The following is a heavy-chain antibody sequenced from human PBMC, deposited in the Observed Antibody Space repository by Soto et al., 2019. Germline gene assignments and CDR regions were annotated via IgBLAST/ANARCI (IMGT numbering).Heavy chain of an antibody. CDR3: ARPPWDTVVTPAEFDY. J-gene: IGHJ4*02. V-gene: IGHV4-31*03. Sequence: QVQLQESGPGLVKPSQTLSLTCTVSGGSISSGGYYWSWIRQHPGKGLEWIGYIYHSGSTYYNPSRKRRVTISVDTFNNQFSLELISVTAADTAVYYCARPPWDTVVTPAEFDYWGQGTLVTVSS. CDR1: GGSISSGGYY. CDR2: IYHSGST. D-gene: IGHD2-2*01.